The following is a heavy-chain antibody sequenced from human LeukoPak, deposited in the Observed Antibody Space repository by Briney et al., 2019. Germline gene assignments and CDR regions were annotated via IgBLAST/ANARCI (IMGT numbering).Heavy chain of an antibody. CDR3: ASGAQRGYSYGLLFDY. CDR1: GGSVSSGSYY. Sequence: SETLSLTCTVSGGSVSSGSYYWSWIRQPPGKGLEWIGYIYYSGSTNYNPSLKSRVTISVDTSKNQFSLKLSPVTAADTAVYYCASGAQRGYSYGLLFDYWGQGTLVTVSS. J-gene: IGHJ4*02. CDR2: IYYSGST. V-gene: IGHV4-61*01. D-gene: IGHD5-18*01.